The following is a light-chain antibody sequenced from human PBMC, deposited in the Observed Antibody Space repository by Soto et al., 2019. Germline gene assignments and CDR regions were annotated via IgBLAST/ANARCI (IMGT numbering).Light chain of an antibody. CDR3: QQSYSTPRT. CDR1: QSISSY. Sequence: DIQMTQSPSSLSASVGDRVTITCRASQSISSYLNWYQQKPGKAPKLLIYAASSLQSGVPSRFCGSVSGTDFTHTISSLQPEDFATYYCQQSYSTPRTFGQGTKVDIK. V-gene: IGKV1-39*01. CDR2: AAS. J-gene: IGKJ1*01.